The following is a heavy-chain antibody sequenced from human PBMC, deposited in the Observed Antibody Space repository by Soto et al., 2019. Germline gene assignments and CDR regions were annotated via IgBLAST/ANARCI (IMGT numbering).Heavy chain of an antibody. J-gene: IGHJ3*02. CDR2: IDWDDDK. CDR1: GFSLSTSGMC. V-gene: IGHV2-70*01. CDR3: ALMLNTGYDLWSGYYLGAFDI. D-gene: IGHD3-3*01. Sequence: SGPTLVNPTQTLTLTCTFSGFSLSTSGMCVSWIRQPPGKALEWLALIDWDDDKYYSTSLKTRLTISKDTSKNQVVLTMTNMEPLYTATYYCALMLNTGYDLWSGYYLGAFDIWGQGKMVTV.